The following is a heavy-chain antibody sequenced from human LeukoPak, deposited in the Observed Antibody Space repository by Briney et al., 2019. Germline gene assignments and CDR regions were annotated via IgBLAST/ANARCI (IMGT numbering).Heavy chain of an antibody. V-gene: IGHV4-38-2*02. CDR1: GYSISSGYY. Sequence: SETLSLTCTVSGYSISSGYYWGWIRQPPGKGLEWIGSIYHSGSTYYNPSLKSRVTISVDTSKNQFSLKLSSVTAADTAVYYGARGFIALVGTAFDIWGQGTMVTVPS. CDR2: IYHSGST. D-gene: IGHD6-13*01. CDR3: ARGFIALVGTAFDI. J-gene: IGHJ3*02.